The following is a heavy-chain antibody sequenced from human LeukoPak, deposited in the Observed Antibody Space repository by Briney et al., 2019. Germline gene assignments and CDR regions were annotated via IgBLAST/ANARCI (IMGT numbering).Heavy chain of an antibody. D-gene: IGHD3-10*01. V-gene: IGHV4-38-2*02. CDR3: ARKGRGPYGSVNGYFDY. CDR2: IYHTGTT. CDR1: GNSISSGYY. Sequence: PSETLSLTCTVSGNSISSGYYWGWIRQPPGKGLEWIGIIYHTGTTYYNSSLKSRFTISVDTSKNQFSLKLNFVTAADTAVYYCARKGRGPYGSVNGYFDYWGQGTLVTVSS. J-gene: IGHJ4*02.